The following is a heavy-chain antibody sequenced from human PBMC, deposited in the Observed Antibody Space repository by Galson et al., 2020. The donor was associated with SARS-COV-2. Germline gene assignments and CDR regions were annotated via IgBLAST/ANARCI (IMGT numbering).Heavy chain of an antibody. CDR1: GFTVSSKY. Sequence: GGSLRLSCAASGFTVSSKYMSWVRQAPGKGLEWVSVIYSGGSTYYADSVKGRFTISRDNSKNTLYLQMNSLRAEDTAVYYCARDQDLGDFDYWGQGALVTVSS. CDR3: ARDQDLGDFDY. V-gene: IGHV3-66*01. D-gene: IGHD1-26*01. J-gene: IGHJ4*02. CDR2: IYSGGST.